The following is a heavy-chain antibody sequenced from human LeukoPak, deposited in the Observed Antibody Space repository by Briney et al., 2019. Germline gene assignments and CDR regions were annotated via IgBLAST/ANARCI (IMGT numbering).Heavy chain of an antibody. D-gene: IGHD3-10*01. J-gene: IGHJ3*02. CDR2: IYPGDSDT. CDR3: ATNTMFRGIHAFDI. CDR1: GYSLTSYW. V-gene: IGHV5-51*01. Sequence: GESLKISCKGSGYSLTSYWIGWVRQMPGKGLEWMGTIYPGDSDTRYSPSFQGQVTISADKSISTAYLQWSSLKASDSAMYYCATNTMFRGIHAFDIWGQGTMVTVSS.